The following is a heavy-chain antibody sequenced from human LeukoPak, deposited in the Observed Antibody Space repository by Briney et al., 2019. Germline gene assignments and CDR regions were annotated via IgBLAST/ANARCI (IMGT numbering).Heavy chain of an antibody. V-gene: IGHV3-66*02. CDR2: IYRGSHT. J-gene: IGHJ4*02. D-gene: IGHD6-6*01. CDR1: GFTVSSNF. CDR3: ARDFGTSWASYFDY. Sequence: PGGSLRLSCAASGFTVSSNFMSWVRRGPGKGLEWVSVIYRGSHTLYADSVKGRFTISRDNSKNTLYLQMNSLRAEDTAVYYCARDFGTSWASYFDYWGQGTLVTVSS.